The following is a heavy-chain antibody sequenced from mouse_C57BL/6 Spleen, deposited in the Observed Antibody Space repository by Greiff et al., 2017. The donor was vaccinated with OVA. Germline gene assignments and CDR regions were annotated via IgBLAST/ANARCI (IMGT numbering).Heavy chain of an antibody. V-gene: IGHV14-1*01. J-gene: IGHJ1*03. CDR3: TPIYYGSSYWYFDV. CDR1: GFNIKDYY. CDR2: IDPEDGDT. D-gene: IGHD1-1*01. Sequence: EVQLKQSGAELARPGASVKLSCTASGFNIKDYYMHWVKQRPEQGLEWIGRIDPEDGDTEYAPKFQGKATMTADTSSNTAYLQLSSLTSEDTAVYYCTPIYYGSSYWYFDVWGTGTTVTVSS.